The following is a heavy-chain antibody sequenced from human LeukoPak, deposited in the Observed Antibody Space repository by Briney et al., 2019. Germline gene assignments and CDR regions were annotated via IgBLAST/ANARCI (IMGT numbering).Heavy chain of an antibody. CDR3: ARDRGSGSSANWFDP. V-gene: IGHV1-69*13. J-gene: IGHJ5*02. D-gene: IGHD3-10*01. Sequence: GASVKVSCKASGGTFSSYAISWVRQAPGQGLEWMGGIIPIFGTANYAQKFQGRVTITADESTSTAYMELSSLRSEDTAVYYCARDRGSGSSANWFDPWGQGTLVTVSS. CDR1: GGTFSSYA. CDR2: IIPIFGTA.